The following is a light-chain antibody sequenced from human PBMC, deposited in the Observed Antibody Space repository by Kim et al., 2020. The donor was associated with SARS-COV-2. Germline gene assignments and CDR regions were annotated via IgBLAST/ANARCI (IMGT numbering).Light chain of an antibody. CDR1: QSVSSN. J-gene: IGKJ4*01. Sequence: EIVMTQSPATLSVSPGERATLSCRASQSVSSNLAWYQQKPGQAPRLLIYGASTRATGIPARFSGSGSGTEFTLTISSLQSEDFAVYYCQKYSLWPLTFVGGAKREI. V-gene: IGKV3-15*01. CDR2: GAS. CDR3: QKYSLWPLT.